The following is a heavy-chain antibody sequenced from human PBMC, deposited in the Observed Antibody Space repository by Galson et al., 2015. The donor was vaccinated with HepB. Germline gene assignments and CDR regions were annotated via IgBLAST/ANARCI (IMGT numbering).Heavy chain of an antibody. Sequence: PALVKPTQTLTLTCTFSGFSLSTSGMCVSWIRQPPGKALEWLALIDWDDDKYYSTSLKTRLTISKDTSKNQVVLTMTNMDPVDTATYYCAHSNCSGGSCSMMPFDYWGQGTLVTVSS. J-gene: IGHJ4*02. V-gene: IGHV2-70*12. CDR1: GFSLSTSGMC. D-gene: IGHD2-15*01. CDR3: AHSNCSGGSCSMMPFDY. CDR2: IDWDDDK.